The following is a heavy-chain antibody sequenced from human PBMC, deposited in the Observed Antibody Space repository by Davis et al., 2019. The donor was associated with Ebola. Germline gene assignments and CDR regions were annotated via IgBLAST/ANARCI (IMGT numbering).Heavy chain of an antibody. D-gene: IGHD2-2*02. V-gene: IGHV3-11*04. Sequence: GGSLRLSCAASGFTFSDYYMSWIRQAPGKGLEWVSYISSSGSTIYYADSVKGRFTISRDNAKKSLYLQMNSLRAEDTDVYYCARRLYPGHYYYGMDVWGQGTTVTVSS. CDR1: GFTFSDYY. J-gene: IGHJ6*02. CDR2: ISSSGSTI. CDR3: ARRLYPGHYYYGMDV.